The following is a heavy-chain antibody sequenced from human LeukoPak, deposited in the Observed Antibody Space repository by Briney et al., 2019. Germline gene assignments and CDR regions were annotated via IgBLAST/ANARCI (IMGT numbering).Heavy chain of an antibody. D-gene: IGHD5-18*01. J-gene: IGHJ5*02. CDR2: ITGSGGST. CDR3: ARDGGYSYGYQGNWFDP. CDR1: GFTFSNYG. V-gene: IGHV3-23*01. Sequence: GGSLRLSCAASGFTFSNYGLSWVRQAPGKGLEWVSGITGSGGSTYYADSVKGRFTISRDNSKNTLYLQMNSLRAEDTAVYYCARDGGYSYGYQGNWFDPWGQGTLVTVSS.